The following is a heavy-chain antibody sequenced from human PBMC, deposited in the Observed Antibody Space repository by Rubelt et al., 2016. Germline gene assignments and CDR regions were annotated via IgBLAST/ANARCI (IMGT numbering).Heavy chain of an antibody. J-gene: IGHJ2*01. CDR3: ARSGRSDYRRYFDL. V-gene: IGHV4-39*07. Sequence: QLQLQESGPGLVKPSETLSLTCTVSGGSISSSSYYWGWIRQPPGKGLEWIGSIYYSGSTYYNPSLTSRVTISVDTSKNQCALKLRSVTAADTAVYYCARSGRSDYRRYFDLWGRGTLVTVSS. CDR1: GGSISSSSYY. D-gene: IGHD6-19*01. CDR2: IYYSGST.